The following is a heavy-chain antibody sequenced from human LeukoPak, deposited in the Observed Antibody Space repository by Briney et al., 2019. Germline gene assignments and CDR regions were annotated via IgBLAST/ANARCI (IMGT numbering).Heavy chain of an antibody. CDR1: GGSISSYY. J-gene: IGHJ5*02. CDR3: ARSRVYYDSTNWFDP. CDR2: IYYSGST. D-gene: IGHD3-22*01. Sequence: SETLSLTCTVSGGSISSYYWSWIRQPPGKGLEWIGYIYYSGSTNYNPSLKSRVTISVDTSKNQFSLKLSSVTAADTAVYYCARSRVYYDSTNWFDPWGQGTLVTVSS. V-gene: IGHV4-59*08.